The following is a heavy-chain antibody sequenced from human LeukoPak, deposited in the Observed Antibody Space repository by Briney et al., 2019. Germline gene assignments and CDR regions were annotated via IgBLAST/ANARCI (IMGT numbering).Heavy chain of an antibody. CDR3: AKALAAAGY. CDR1: SHYA. V-gene: IGHV3-23*01. D-gene: IGHD6-13*01. CDR2: IDASGGAT. Sequence: PGGSLRLSCAAFSHYAMYWVRQAPGKGLEWVSSIDASGGATYYADSVKGRFTISRDNSKNTLYLQMNSLRAEDTAVYYCAKALAAAGYWGQGTLVTVSS. J-gene: IGHJ4*02.